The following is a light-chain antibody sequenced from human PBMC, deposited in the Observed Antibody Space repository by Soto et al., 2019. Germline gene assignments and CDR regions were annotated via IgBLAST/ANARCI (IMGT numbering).Light chain of an antibody. CDR3: QQTYNSPLT. Sequence: DIQMTQSPSYLSSSFGDRVTITCRASQNIRIYLNWFQQKPGKAPNLLIYGASSLQSGVPSRFSGSRSGTDFTLTINSLKHEDFAVYYCQQTYNSPLTFGQGTKVDIK. J-gene: IGKJ1*01. CDR2: GAS. V-gene: IGKV1-39*01. CDR1: QNIRIY.